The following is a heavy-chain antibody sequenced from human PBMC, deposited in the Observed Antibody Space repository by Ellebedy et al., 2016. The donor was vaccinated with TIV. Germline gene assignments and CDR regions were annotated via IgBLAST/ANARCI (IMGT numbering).Heavy chain of an antibody. J-gene: IGHJ6*02. D-gene: IGHD3-10*01. CDR1: GFTFSSYS. V-gene: IGHV3-48*02. CDR3: ARDALWFGELLSCGMDV. CDR2: ISSSSSTI. Sequence: GGSLRLXXAASGFTFSSYSMNWVRQAPGKGLEWVSYISSSSSTIYYADSVKGRFTISRDNAKNSLYLQMNSLRDEDTAVYYCARDALWFGELLSCGMDVWGQGTTVTVSS.